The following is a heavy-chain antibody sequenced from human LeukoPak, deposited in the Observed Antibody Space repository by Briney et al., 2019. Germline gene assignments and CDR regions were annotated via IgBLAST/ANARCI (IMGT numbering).Heavy chain of an antibody. CDR3: ARAKYCGGDCYYYFDY. V-gene: IGHV4-59*01. Sequence: SETLSLTCTVSGGSISPYHRSWIRQPPGKGLEWIGYICYSGRTSYNTSLKGRVTISADTSNNQFSLKLSSVTAADTAVYYCARAKYCGGDCYYYFDYWGQGTLVTVSS. CDR2: ICYSGRT. D-gene: IGHD2-21*02. CDR1: GGSISPYH. J-gene: IGHJ4*02.